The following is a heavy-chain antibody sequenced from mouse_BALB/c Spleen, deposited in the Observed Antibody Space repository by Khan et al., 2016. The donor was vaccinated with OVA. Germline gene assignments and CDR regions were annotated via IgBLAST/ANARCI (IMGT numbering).Heavy chain of an antibody. CDR1: GFSLTSHG. CDR2: IWAGGST. V-gene: IGHV2-9*02. Sequence: QVQLKESGPGLVAPSQSLYITCTVSGFSLTSHGVHWVRQPPGKGLEWLGVIWAGGSTNYNSALMSRLSISKDSSKSQVFLKVNSLQTDDTAIYYCARNREPDYFDYWGQGTTLIVSS. CDR3: ARNREPDYFDY. J-gene: IGHJ2*01.